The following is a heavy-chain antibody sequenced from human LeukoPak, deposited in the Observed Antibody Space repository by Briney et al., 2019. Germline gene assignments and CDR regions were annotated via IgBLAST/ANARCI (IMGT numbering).Heavy chain of an antibody. J-gene: IGHJ4*02. CDR3: ARRGYCSSTSCYSLLSD. CDR2: IYSGGST. V-gene: IGHV3-53*01. Sequence: GGSLRLSCAASGFTVISNYMSWVRQAPGKGLEWVSVIYSGGSTYYADSVKGRFTISRDNSKNTLYLQMNSLRAEDTAVYYCARRGYCSSTSCYSLLSDWGQGTLVTVSS. CDR1: GFTVISNY. D-gene: IGHD2-2*02.